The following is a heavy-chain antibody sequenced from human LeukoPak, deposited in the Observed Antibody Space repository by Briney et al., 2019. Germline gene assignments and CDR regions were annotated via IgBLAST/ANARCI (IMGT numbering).Heavy chain of an antibody. V-gene: IGHV5-10-1*01. D-gene: IGHD4-17*01. Sequence: GASLKISCKCSGYSFTNYWIRWVRQMPGKGLEWMGRIDPSDSYTKYSPSFEGHVTISVDKPISTAFLQGNSLKASDSAMYYCATGASKVTTDFANYWGQDTQLAVSS. J-gene: IGHJ4*02. CDR1: GYSFTNYW. CDR2: IDPSDSYT. CDR3: ATGASKVTTDFANY.